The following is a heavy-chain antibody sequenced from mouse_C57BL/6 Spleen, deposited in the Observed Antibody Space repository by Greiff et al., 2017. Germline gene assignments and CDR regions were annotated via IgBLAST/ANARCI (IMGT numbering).Heavy chain of an antibody. Sequence: QVQLQQSGPELVKPGASVKISCKASGYAFSSSWMNWVKQRPGKGLEWIGRIYPGDGDTNSNGKFKGKATLTADKSSSTAYMQLSSQTSEDSAVCFCAKAGSSSVLFAYWGQGTLVTVSA. J-gene: IGHJ3*01. V-gene: IGHV1-82*01. CDR3: AKAGSSSVLFAY. D-gene: IGHD1-1*01. CDR1: GYAFSSSW. CDR2: IYPGDGDT.